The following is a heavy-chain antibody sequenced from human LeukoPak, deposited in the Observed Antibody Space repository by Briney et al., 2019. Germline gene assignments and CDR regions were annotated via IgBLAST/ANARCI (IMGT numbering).Heavy chain of an antibody. D-gene: IGHD2-2*01. CDR3: ARPPYELVSAAPFDY. Sequence: ASVKVSCKASGYTFTGYYIHWVRQAPREGLEWVGWINPDSGDTYYAQKFHGRVTMTRDTSINPAYMELSRLRSDDTGVLFCARPPYELVSAAPFDYWGQGTLVTVSS. CDR2: INPDSGDT. CDR1: GYTFTGYY. J-gene: IGHJ4*02. V-gene: IGHV1-2*02.